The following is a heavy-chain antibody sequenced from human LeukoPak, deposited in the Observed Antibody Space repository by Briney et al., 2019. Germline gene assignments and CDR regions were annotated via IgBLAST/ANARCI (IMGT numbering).Heavy chain of an antibody. CDR3: AKRYSGSSGLYNFDY. CDR1: GFTFSSYA. Sequence: GGPLRLSCAASGFTFSSYAMTWVRQPPGKGLEGVSSITGSTGNTYYADSVKGRFTISRDNSKNTLYLQMNSLRAEDTAVYYCAKRYSGSSGLYNFDYWGQGTLVTVSS. J-gene: IGHJ4*02. CDR2: ITGSTGNT. V-gene: IGHV3-23*01. D-gene: IGHD1-26*01.